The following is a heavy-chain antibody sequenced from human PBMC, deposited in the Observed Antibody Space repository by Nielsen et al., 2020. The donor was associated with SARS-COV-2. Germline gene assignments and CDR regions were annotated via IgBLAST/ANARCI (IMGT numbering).Heavy chain of an antibody. J-gene: IGHJ5*02. D-gene: IGHD3-10*01. CDR2: ISGSGGST. Sequence: GGSLRLSCAASGFTFSSYAMSWVRQAPGKGLEWVSAISGSGGSTYYADSVKGRFTISRDNSKNTLYLQMNSLRAEDTAVYYCAKDETSYYYGSGSYLGYNWFDPWGQGTPVTVSS. CDR1: GFTFSSYA. V-gene: IGHV3-23*01. CDR3: AKDETSYYYGSGSYLGYNWFDP.